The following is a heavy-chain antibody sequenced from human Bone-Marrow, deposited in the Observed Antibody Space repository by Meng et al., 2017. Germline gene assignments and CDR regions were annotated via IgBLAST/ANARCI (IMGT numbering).Heavy chain of an antibody. Sequence: GGSLRLSCAASGFTFSSYSMNWVRQAPGKGLEWVSSIISSSSYISYADSVKGRFTISRDNAKNSLYLQMNSLRAEDTAVYYCARDSGGDELLWFGELLKIDAFDIWGQGTMVTVSS. CDR1: GFTFSSYS. D-gene: IGHD3-10*01. CDR2: IISSSSYI. J-gene: IGHJ3*02. V-gene: IGHV3-21*01. CDR3: ARDSGGDELLWFGELLKIDAFDI.